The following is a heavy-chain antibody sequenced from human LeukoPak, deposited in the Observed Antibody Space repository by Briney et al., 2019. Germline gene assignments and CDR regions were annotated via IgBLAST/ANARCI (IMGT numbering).Heavy chain of an antibody. CDR3: ARGLGIAARPFDP. CDR1: GGSFSGYY. D-gene: IGHD6-6*01. CDR2: INHSGST. V-gene: IGHV4-34*01. Sequence: SETLSLTCAVYGGSFSGYYWSWIRQPPGKGLEWIGEINHSGSTNYNPSLKSRVTISVDTSKNQFSLKLSSVTAADTAVYYCARGLGIAARPFDPWGQGTLVTVSS. J-gene: IGHJ5*02.